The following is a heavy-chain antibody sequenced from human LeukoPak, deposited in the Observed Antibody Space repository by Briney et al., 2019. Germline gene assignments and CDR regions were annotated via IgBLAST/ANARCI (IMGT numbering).Heavy chain of an antibody. CDR2: ISSSSSTI. D-gene: IGHD6-6*01. J-gene: IGHJ4*02. V-gene: IGHV3-48*02. CDR1: GFTFSSYN. CDR3: AREYSSSSGSVSDY. Sequence: GGSLRLSCAASGFTFSSYNMNWVRQAPGKGLEWVAYISSSSSTIYYADSVKGRFTISRDNAKNSLYLQMNSLRDEDTAVYYCAREYSSSSGSVSDYWGQGTLVTVSS.